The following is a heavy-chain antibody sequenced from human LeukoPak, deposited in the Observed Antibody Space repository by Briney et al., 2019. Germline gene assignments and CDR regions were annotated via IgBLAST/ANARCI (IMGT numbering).Heavy chain of an antibody. Sequence: PSETLSLTCAVSGGSISSSNWWSWVRQPPGKGLEWIGETYHSGSTNYNPSLKSRVTISVDKSKNQFSLKLSSVTAADTAVYYCARGIIRGADTPYYYGMDVWGRGTTVTVSS. CDR1: GGSISSSNW. J-gene: IGHJ6*02. V-gene: IGHV4-4*02. CDR2: TYHSGST. CDR3: ARGIIRGADTPYYYGMDV. D-gene: IGHD3-10*01.